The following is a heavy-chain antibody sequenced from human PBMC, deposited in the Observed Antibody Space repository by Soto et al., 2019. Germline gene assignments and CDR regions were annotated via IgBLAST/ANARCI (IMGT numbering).Heavy chain of an antibody. CDR3: ARDSYYDLLTGYSRNAFDI. CDR2: INPNRGGT. Sequence: ASVKVSCKASGYTFTGHYLHWVRQAPGQGLEWMGWINPNRGGTNYAQKFQGRVTMTRDTSIRTAYMEVSRLSSDDTAVYYCARDSYYDLLTGYSRNAFDIWGRGTMVTVSS. CDR1: GYTFTGHY. J-gene: IGHJ3*02. V-gene: IGHV1-2*02. D-gene: IGHD3-9*01.